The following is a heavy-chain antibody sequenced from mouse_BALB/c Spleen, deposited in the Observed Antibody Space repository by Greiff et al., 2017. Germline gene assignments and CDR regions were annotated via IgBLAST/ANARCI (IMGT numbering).Heavy chain of an antibody. CDR2: ISYDGSN. CDR3: AIITTVVARYFDV. CDR1: GYSITSGYY. V-gene: IGHV3-6*02. D-gene: IGHD1-1*01. J-gene: IGHJ1*01. Sequence: DVQLVESGPGLVKPSQSLSLTCSVTGYSITSGYYWNWIRQFPGNKLEWMGYISYDGSNNYNPSLKNRISITRDTSKNQFFLKLNSVTTEDTATYYCAIITTVVARYFDVWGAGTTVTVSS.